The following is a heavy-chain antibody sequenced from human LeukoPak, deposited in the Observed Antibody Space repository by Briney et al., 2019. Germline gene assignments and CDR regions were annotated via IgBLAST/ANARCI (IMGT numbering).Heavy chain of an antibody. CDR1: GFTVNNYE. CDR3: VRGRLLRSTNYFGY. D-gene: IGHD2-21*02. CDR2: INEGATTI. Sequence: GGSLRLSCAASGFTVNNYEMHWVRQAPGKGLEWISYINEGATTINYADSVWGRFTISRDNAQNSVYLQMNSLRDEDTAVYYCVRGRLLRSTNYFGYWGQGALVTVSS. J-gene: IGHJ4*02. V-gene: IGHV3-48*03.